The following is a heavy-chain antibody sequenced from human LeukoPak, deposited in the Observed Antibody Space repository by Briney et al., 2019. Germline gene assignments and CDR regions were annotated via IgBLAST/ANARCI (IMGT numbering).Heavy chain of an antibody. Sequence: GGSPRLSCAASRFTFSSYWMTWVRQAPGKGLEWVANIKQDGSEKYYVDSVKGRFTISRDNAKNSLYLQMNSLRVEDTAVYYCARDLFYSTLDYWGQGTPVTVSS. CDR1: RFTFSSYW. CDR2: IKQDGSEK. D-gene: IGHD3-3*01. J-gene: IGHJ4*02. CDR3: ARDLFYSTLDY. V-gene: IGHV3-7*03.